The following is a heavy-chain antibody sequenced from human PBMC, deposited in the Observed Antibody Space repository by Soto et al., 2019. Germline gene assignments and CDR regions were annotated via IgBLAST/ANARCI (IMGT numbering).Heavy chain of an antibody. V-gene: IGHV3-7*03. CDR3: AKDHDEDFGYDLDYFDY. CDR2: IKVDGTEK. CDR1: GFRFSDYW. J-gene: IGHJ4*02. D-gene: IGHD5-12*01. Sequence: PGGSLRLSCAASGFRFSDYWMSWVRQAPGKGLEWVAKIKVDGTEKHYVDSVKGRFSISRDNAKNSLYLEMNSLRVDDTAFYYCAKDHDEDFGYDLDYFDYWGQGTLVTVSS.